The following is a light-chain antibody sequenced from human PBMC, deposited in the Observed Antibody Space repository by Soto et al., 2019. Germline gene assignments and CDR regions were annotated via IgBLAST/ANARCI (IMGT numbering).Light chain of an antibody. CDR3: QQYGSSPRTWT. J-gene: IGKJ1*01. CDR1: QSVSSSY. Sequence: EIVLTQSPGTLSLSPGERATLSCRASQSVSSSYLAWYQQKPGQAPRLLIYGASSRATGIPDRFSGSGSGTDFTLTISRLEPEDFAVYYCQQYGSSPRTWTFGQVTTVEIK. CDR2: GAS. V-gene: IGKV3-20*01.